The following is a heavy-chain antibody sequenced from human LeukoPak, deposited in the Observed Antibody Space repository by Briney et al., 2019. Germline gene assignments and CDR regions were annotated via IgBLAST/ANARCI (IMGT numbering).Heavy chain of an antibody. CDR3: ARAGQEWFGELGFDY. Sequence: GGSLRLSCAASGFTFSSYNMNWVRQAPGKGLEWVSSISSSSNYIYYADSLKGRFTISRDNAKNSLSLQMNSLRAEDTAVYYCARAGQEWFGELGFDYRGQGTLVTVSS. V-gene: IGHV3-21*01. J-gene: IGHJ4*02. D-gene: IGHD3-10*01. CDR2: ISSSSNYI. CDR1: GFTFSSYN.